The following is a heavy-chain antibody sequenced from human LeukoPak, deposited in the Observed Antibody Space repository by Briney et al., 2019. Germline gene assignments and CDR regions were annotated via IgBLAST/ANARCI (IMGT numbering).Heavy chain of an antibody. CDR2: IKKDGSQK. V-gene: IGHV3-7*01. CDR3: AREEYCSGGTCYSLGWFDS. J-gene: IGHJ5*01. D-gene: IGHD2-15*01. Sequence: TGGSLRLSCAASGFTFSSYWMSWVRQAPGKGLEWVANIKKDGSQKYYVDSVKGRFTISRDNAKNSLYLQMNSLRADDTAVYYCAREEYCSGGTCYSLGWFDSWGQGTLVTVSS. CDR1: GFTFSSYW.